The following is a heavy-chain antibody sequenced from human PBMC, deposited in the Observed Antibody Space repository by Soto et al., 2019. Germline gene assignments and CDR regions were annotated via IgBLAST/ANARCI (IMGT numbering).Heavy chain of an antibody. D-gene: IGHD3-3*01. CDR2: IWYDGSNK. Sequence: QVQLVESGGGVVQPGRSLRLSCAASGFTFSSYGMHWVRQAPGKGLEWVAVIWYDGSNKYYADSVKGRFTISRDNSKNTLYLQMNSLRAEDTAVYYCARGRSITIFGVVTPRYGMDVWGQGTTVTVSS. J-gene: IGHJ6*02. CDR3: ARGRSITIFGVVTPRYGMDV. V-gene: IGHV3-33*01. CDR1: GFTFSSYG.